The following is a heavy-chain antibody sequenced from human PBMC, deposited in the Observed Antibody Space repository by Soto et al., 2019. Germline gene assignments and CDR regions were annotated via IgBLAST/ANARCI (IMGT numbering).Heavy chain of an antibody. CDR1: GFTFSDYT. Sequence: PGGSLRLSCAASGFTFSDYTMHWVRQAPGKGLEWVAVISHDGSLSYDADSVKGRFTISRDNSRDTLFLEMNGLRVEDTAVYYCVNKEAGATVYFDHWGQGTLVTVSS. D-gene: IGHD1-26*01. V-gene: IGHV3-30*04. CDR3: VNKEAGATVYFDH. J-gene: IGHJ4*02. CDR2: ISHDGSLS.